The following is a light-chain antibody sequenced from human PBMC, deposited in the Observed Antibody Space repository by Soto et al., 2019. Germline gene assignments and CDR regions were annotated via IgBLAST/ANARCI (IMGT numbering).Light chain of an antibody. CDR1: RAITNH. CDR3: QQNYITPLT. J-gene: IGKJ4*01. Sequence: DVQLTQSPSPLSASVGDRVSISCRASRAITNHLNWYQQKPGKAPILLVYAASTLETGVPSRFSGSGSGTAFTLTIDSLQREDVATYFCQQNYITPLTFGGGTKVEI. V-gene: IGKV1-39*01. CDR2: AAS.